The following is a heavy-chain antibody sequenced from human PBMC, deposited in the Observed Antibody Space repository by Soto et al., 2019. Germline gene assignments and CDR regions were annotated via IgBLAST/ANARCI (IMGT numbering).Heavy chain of an antibody. V-gene: IGHV1-2*02. CDR2: INPNSGGT. Sequence: GASVKVSCKASGYTFTGYYMHWVRQAPGQGLEWMGWINPNSGGTNYAQKFQGRVTMTRDTSISTAYMELSRLRSDDTAVYYCARDQVTMIVVVTHYYYYGMDVWGQGTTVTVSS. CDR3: ARDQVTMIVVVTHYYYYGMDV. D-gene: IGHD3-22*01. J-gene: IGHJ6*02. CDR1: GYTFTGYY.